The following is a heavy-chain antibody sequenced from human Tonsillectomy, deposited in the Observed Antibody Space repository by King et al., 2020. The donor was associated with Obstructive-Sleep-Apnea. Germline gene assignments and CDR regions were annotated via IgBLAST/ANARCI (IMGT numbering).Heavy chain of an antibody. CDR1: GFTFSSSL. D-gene: IGHD6-13*01. Sequence: VQLVESGGGLVQPGGSLRLSCVVSGFTFSSSLMHWVRQVPVKGLEYVSSISSGGGTTFVANSLKGRFTISRDNSKNTLYLQMVSLRVVDMAVYYCARKGSTSWHYDYWGQGTPVTVSS. CDR2: ISSGGGTT. V-gene: IGHV3-64*01. CDR3: ARKGSTSWHYDY. J-gene: IGHJ4*02.